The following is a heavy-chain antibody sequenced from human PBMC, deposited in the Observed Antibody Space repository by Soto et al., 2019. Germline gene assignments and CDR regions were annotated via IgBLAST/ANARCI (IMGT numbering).Heavy chain of an antibody. V-gene: IGHV4-39*01. J-gene: IGHJ5*02. D-gene: IGHD6-13*01. CDR1: GGSISSSRSY. CDR2: IFYAGNT. CDR3: ARQAAAPGIDLWFDP. Sequence: SETLSLTCNVSGGSISSSRSYWAWFRQPPGKELEWIANIFYAGNTYSNPSLKSRVTVSVDTSKNQFSLKLDSVTAADTAVYYCARQAAAPGIDLWFDPWGQGTLVTVSS.